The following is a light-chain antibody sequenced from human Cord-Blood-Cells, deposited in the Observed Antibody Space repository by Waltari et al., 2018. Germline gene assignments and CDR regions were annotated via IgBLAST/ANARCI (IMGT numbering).Light chain of an antibody. CDR1: SSDVGSYNL. CDR3: CSYAGSSTWV. J-gene: IGLJ3*02. CDR2: EGS. Sequence: QSALTQPASVSGSPGQSITISCTGTSSDVGSYNLVSWYQQHPGKAPKLMIYEGSKRPSGVSNLFSGSKSGNTSSLTISVRQAEDEADYYCCSYAGSSTWVFGGGTKLTVL. V-gene: IGLV2-23*01.